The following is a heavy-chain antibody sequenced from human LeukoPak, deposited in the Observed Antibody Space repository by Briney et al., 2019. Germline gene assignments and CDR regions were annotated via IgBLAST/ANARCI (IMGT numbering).Heavy chain of an antibody. V-gene: IGHV3-64*01. D-gene: IGHD2-2*01. J-gene: IGHJ4*02. CDR3: ARGQGMPPDYFDY. CDR1: GFTFTSHA. CDR2: ISYDGITT. Sequence: GGSLRLSCTASGFTFTSHAFHWVRQAPGKGLEYVSAISYDGITTFYANSVKGRFTTSRDDSENTVYLQMDNLRADDLAIYYCARGQGMPPDYFDYWGQGALVTASS.